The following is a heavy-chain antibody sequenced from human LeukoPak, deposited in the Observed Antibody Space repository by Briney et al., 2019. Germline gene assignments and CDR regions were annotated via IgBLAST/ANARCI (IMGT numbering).Heavy chain of an antibody. CDR3: ARGAFVSPYYYYYMDV. CDR1: GYTFTSYD. V-gene: IGHV1-8*03. Sequence: ASVKVSCKASGYTFTSYDINWVRQATGQGLEWMGWMNPNSGNTGYAQKFQGRVTITRNTSISTAYMELSSLRSEDTGVYYCARGAFVSPYYYYYMDVWGKGTTVTVSS. J-gene: IGHJ6*03. CDR2: MNPNSGNT. D-gene: IGHD2/OR15-2a*01.